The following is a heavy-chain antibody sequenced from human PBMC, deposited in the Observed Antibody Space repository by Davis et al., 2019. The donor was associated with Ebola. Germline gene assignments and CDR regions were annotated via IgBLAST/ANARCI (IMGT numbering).Heavy chain of an antibody. D-gene: IGHD4-17*01. Sequence: AASAKVFCKASAYTFTNYYMHWVRQAPGQGPEWTGIINPSGGSTTYAQKFQGRVTMTRDTSTSTVYMELSSLRSEDTAVFYCARESIYGDSVDFDYWGQGTLVIVSS. V-gene: IGHV1-46*01. CDR2: INPSGGST. CDR3: ARESIYGDSVDFDY. CDR1: AYTFTNYY. J-gene: IGHJ4*02.